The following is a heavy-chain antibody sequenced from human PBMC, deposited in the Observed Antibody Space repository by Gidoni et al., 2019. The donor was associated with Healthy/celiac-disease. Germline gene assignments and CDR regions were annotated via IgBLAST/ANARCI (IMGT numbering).Heavy chain of an antibody. D-gene: IGHD2-2*02. CDR2: IYYSGST. CDR3: ARGPIYYYFDY. Sequence: QVQLQESGPGLVKPSETLSLTCTVSGGSISSYYWSWIRQPPGKGLEWIGYIYYSGSTNYNPSLKSRVTISVDTSKNQFSLKLSSVTAADTAVYYCARGPIYYYFDYWGQGTLVTVSS. CDR1: GGSISSYY. J-gene: IGHJ4*02. V-gene: IGHV4-59*01.